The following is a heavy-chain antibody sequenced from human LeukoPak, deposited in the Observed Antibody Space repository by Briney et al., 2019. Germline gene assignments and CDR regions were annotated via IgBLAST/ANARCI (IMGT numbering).Heavy chain of an antibody. Sequence: GGSLRLSCAASGFTVSSNYMSWVRQAPGKGLEWVSVIYSGGSTYYADSVKGRFTISRDNSKSTLYIQMNSLRAEDTAVYYCARRAGAYSHPYDYWGQGTLVTVSS. V-gene: IGHV3-53*01. CDR2: IYSGGST. J-gene: IGHJ4*02. D-gene: IGHD4/OR15-4a*01. CDR1: GFTVSSNY. CDR3: ARRAGAYSHPYDY.